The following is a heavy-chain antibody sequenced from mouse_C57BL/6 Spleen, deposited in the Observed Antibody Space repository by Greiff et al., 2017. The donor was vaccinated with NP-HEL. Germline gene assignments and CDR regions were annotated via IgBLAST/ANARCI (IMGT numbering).Heavy chain of an antibody. CDR3: ARSAVVAKRYFDV. Sequence: QVQLQQSGAELARPGASVKLSCKASGYTFTSYGISWVKQRTGQGLEWIGEIYPRSGNAYYNEKFKGKATLTADKSSSTAYMELRSLTSEDSAVYFCARSAVVAKRYFDVWGTGTTVTVSS. CDR1: GYTFTSYG. V-gene: IGHV1-81*01. D-gene: IGHD1-1*01. CDR2: IYPRSGNA. J-gene: IGHJ1*03.